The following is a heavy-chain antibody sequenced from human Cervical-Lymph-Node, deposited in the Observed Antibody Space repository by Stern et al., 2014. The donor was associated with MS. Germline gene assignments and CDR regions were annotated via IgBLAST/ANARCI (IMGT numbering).Heavy chain of an antibody. V-gene: IGHV4-59*01. CDR1: GGSIGSYY. CDR2: IIYSGTT. CDR3: ARGISDWSGSYFRLDS. J-gene: IGHJ4*02. Sequence: QVQLQESGPGLLQPWETLSLTCTVSGGSIGSYYWRWIRQPPGKGLEWFGYIIYSGTTSFNPSLKSRVSISRDRSTNQVSLKLNSVTAADTAVYYCARGISDWSGSYFRLDSWGQGTRVTVSS. D-gene: IGHD3-10*01.